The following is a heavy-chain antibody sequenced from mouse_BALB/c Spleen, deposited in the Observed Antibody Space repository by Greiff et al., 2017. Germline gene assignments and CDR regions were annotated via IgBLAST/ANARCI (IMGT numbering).Heavy chain of an antibody. Sequence: QVQLKESGPGLVAPSQSLSITCTVSGFSLTSYGVHWVRQPPGKGLDWLGVIWAGGSTNYNSALMSRLSISKDNSKSQVFLKMNSLQTDDTAMYYCARSTMITAWFAYWGQGTLVTVSA. V-gene: IGHV2-9*02. D-gene: IGHD2-4*01. CDR2: IWAGGST. CDR1: GFSLTSYG. CDR3: ARSTMITAWFAY. J-gene: IGHJ3*01.